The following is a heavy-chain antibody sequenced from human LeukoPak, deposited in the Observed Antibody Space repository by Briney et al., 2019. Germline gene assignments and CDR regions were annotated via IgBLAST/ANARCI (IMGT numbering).Heavy chain of an antibody. J-gene: IGHJ4*02. CDR1: GFTFSSDA. V-gene: IGHV3-23*01. D-gene: IGHD2-15*01. CDR3: AKDRGRTWVQVAN. CDR2: ISGSGGGT. Sequence: QAGGSLRLSCIGTGFTFSSDAMGWVRQAPGKGLEWVSGISGSGGGTYYADSVKGRFTISRDDSKNTLYLQMNSLRVEDTAVYYCAKDRGRTWVQVANWGQGTLVTVSS.